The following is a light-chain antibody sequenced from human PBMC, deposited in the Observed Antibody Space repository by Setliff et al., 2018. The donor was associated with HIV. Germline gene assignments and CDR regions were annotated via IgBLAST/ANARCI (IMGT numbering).Light chain of an antibody. Sequence: YVSGAPGQSITISCTGTSSDVGGYNYVSWYQQHPGKAPKLMIYEVSNRPSGVSNRFSGSKSGNTASLTISGLQAEDEADYYCSSYTSSSTLGVFGTGTKVTVL. V-gene: IGLV2-14*01. CDR3: SSYTSSSTLGV. CDR2: EVS. J-gene: IGLJ1*01. CDR1: SSDVGGYNY.